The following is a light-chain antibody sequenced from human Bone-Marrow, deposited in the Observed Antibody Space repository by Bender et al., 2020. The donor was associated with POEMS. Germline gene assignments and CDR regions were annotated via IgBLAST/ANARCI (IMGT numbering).Light chain of an antibody. CDR2: QDT. V-gene: IGLV3-1*01. J-gene: IGLJ2*01. CDR1: KLGEEY. Sequence: SYELTQPPSVSVSPGQTATITCSGEKLGEEYACWYQQKPGQSPVVVIYQDTKRPSGIPERFSGSTSGKTASLTISGTKTIDEADYYCQSWGRNTAVFGGGTKLTVL. CDR3: QSWGRNTAV.